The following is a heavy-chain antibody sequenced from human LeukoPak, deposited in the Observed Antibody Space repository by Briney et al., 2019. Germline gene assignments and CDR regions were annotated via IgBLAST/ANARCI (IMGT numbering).Heavy chain of an antibody. CDR3: ARGRRGFITMIVVGAFDI. J-gene: IGHJ3*02. V-gene: IGHV3-7*01. CDR2: IKQDGSEK. D-gene: IGHD3-22*01. CDR1: GITFSRHW. Sequence: GGSLRLSCVASGITFSRHWMKWVRQAPGKGLEWVANIKQDGSEKFYVDSVKGRFTISRDNAKNSLYLQMNSLRAEDTAVYYCARGRRGFITMIVVGAFDIWGQGTMVTVSS.